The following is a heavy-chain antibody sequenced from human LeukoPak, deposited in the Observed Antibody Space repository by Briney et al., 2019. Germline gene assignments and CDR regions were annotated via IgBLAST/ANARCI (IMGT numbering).Heavy chain of an antibody. CDR2: INHSGST. Sequence: SETLSLTCAVYGDSFSGYYWSWIRQPPGKGLEWIGEINHSGSTNYNPSLKSRVTISVDTSKNQFSLKLSSVTAADTAVYYCASSPLISTGWLGFDSWDQGTLVTVSS. V-gene: IGHV4-34*01. J-gene: IGHJ4*02. CDR1: GDSFSGYY. CDR3: ASSPLISTGWLGFDS. D-gene: IGHD6-19*01.